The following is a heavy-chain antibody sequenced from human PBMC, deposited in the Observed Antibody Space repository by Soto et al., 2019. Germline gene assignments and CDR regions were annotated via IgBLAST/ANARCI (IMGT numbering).Heavy chain of an antibody. CDR2: INPNSGVI. V-gene: IGHV1-2*07. CDR3: AKYRGSSSWEHFDY. J-gene: IGHJ4*02. CDR1: GDTFTDFY. D-gene: IGHD6-13*01. Sequence: ASVKVSCKASGDTFTDFYFHWVRQAPGQGLEWMGWINPNSGVINYAPKFRGRVTMTRDTSISTAYMELTSLTSDDTAVYYCAKYRGSSSWEHFDYWSQGTLVTVSS.